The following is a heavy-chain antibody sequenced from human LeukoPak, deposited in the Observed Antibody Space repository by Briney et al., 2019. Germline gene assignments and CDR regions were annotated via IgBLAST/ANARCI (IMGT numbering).Heavy chain of an antibody. Sequence: GGSLRLSCAASGFTFSSYAMSWVRQAPGKGLVWVSRINSDGSSTSYADSVKGRFTISRDNAKNTLYLQMNSLRAEDTAVYYCARDPGRYCSSTSCYLPYDYWGQGTLVTVSS. CDR2: INSDGSST. J-gene: IGHJ4*02. D-gene: IGHD2-2*01. CDR1: GFTFSSYA. CDR3: ARDPGRYCSSTSCYLPYDY. V-gene: IGHV3-74*01.